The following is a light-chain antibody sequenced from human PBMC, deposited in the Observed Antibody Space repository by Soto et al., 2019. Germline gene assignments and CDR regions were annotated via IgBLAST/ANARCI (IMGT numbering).Light chain of an antibody. CDR1: SSNIGSNT. V-gene: IGLV1-44*01. Sequence: QSVLTQPHSASGTPGQRVTISCSGSSSNIGSNTVNWYQQLPGTAPKLLIYSNNQRPSGVPDRFSGSKSGTSASLAISGLQAEDEADYYCAAWDDNLNGPVFGGGTKLTV. CDR3: AAWDDNLNGPV. J-gene: IGLJ2*01. CDR2: SNN.